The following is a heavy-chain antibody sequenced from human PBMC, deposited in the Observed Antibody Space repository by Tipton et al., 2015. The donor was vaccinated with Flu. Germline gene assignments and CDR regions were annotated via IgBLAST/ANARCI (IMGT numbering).Heavy chain of an antibody. V-gene: IGHV5-51*03. CDR1: GYSFTSYW. D-gene: IGHD3-9*01. Sequence: EVQLVQSGAEVKKPGESLKISCKGSGYSFTSYWIGWVRQMPGKGLEWMGIIYPVDSDTRYSPSFQGQVTISADKSISTAYLQWGSLKASDTAMYYCVRSSDLLTGYPLPGFDYWGQGTLVTVST. CDR3: VRSSDLLTGYPLPGFDY. CDR2: IYPVDSDT. J-gene: IGHJ4*02.